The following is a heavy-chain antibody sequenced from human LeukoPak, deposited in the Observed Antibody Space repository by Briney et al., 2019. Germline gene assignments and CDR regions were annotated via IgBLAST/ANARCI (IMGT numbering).Heavy chain of an antibody. Sequence: ASETLSLTCTVSGGSISSSSYYWGWIRQPPGKGLEWIGSIYYSGSTYYNPSLKSRVTISVDTSKNQFSLKLSSVTAADTAVYYCARHAPDIVVVVAATHIDYWGQGTLVTVSS. CDR3: ARHAPDIVVVVAATHIDY. V-gene: IGHV4-39*01. D-gene: IGHD2-15*01. J-gene: IGHJ4*02. CDR1: GGSISSSSYY. CDR2: IYYSGST.